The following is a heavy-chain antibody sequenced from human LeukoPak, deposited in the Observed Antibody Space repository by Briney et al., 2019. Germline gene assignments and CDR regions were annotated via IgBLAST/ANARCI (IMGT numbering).Heavy chain of an antibody. CDR1: GFIFSSYG. CDR3: AKDSYNSGWGNYFDH. J-gene: IGHJ4*02. D-gene: IGHD6-19*01. Sequence: PGGSLRLSCAASGFIFSSYGMHWVRQAPGKGLEWVAFLRYDGSSKFYADSVKGRFSISRDNSKSTLYLQMNSLRAEDTAVYYCAKDSYNSGWGNYFDHWGQGTLVTVSS. CDR2: LRYDGSSK. V-gene: IGHV3-30*02.